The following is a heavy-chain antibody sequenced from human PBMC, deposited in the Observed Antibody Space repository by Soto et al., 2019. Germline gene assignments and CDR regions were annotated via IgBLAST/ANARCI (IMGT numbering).Heavy chain of an antibody. CDR2: ISYDVSNK. CDR3: ATNPERYCYDSSGEPD. CDR1: GFTFSSYG. V-gene: IGHV3-30*03. Sequence: QVQLVESGGGVVQPGRSLRLSCAASGFTFSSYGMHWVRQAPGKGLEWVAVISYDVSNKYYADSVKGRFTISRDNSKNTLYLQMNSLRAEDTAVYYCATNPERYCYDSSGEPDWGQGTLVTVSS. J-gene: IGHJ4*02. D-gene: IGHD3-22*01.